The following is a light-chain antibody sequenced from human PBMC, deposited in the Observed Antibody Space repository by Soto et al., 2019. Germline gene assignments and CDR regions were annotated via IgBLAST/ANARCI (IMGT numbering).Light chain of an antibody. CDR3: SSYTSSSTYV. V-gene: IGLV2-14*01. J-gene: IGLJ1*01. CDR1: SGDVGGYNY. CDR2: DVS. Sequence: QSALTQPASVSGSPGQSITISCTGTSGDVGGYNYVSWYQQHPGKAPKLMIYDVSNRPSGVSNRFSGSKSGNTASLTISGLQDDDEADYYCSSYTSSSTYVFGTRTKLTVL.